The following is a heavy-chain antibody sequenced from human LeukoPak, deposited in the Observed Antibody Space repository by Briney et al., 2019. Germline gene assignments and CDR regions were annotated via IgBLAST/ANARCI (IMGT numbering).Heavy chain of an antibody. D-gene: IGHD4-23*01. CDR3: ARARNYGGNSGSWFDP. CDR2: IYYSGST. CDR1: GGSISSYY. J-gene: IGHJ5*02. V-gene: IGHV4-59*01. Sequence: SETLSLTCTVSGGSISSYYWSWIRQPPGKGLEWIGYIYYSGSTNYNPSLKSRVTISVDTSKNQFSLKLSSATAADTAVYYCARARNYGGNSGSWFDPWGQGTLVTVSS.